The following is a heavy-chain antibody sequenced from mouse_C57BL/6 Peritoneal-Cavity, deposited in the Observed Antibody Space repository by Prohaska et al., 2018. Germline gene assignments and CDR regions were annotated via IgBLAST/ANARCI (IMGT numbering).Heavy chain of an antibody. CDR2: ISYDGSN. J-gene: IGHJ1*03. D-gene: IGHD6-1*01. CDR1: SGYY. CDR3: AKGQWDWYFGV. Sequence: SGYYWNWIRQFPGNKLEWMGYISYDGSNNYNPSLKNRISITRDTSNNQFFLKLNSVTTEDTATYYCAKGQWDWYFGVWGTGTTVTVSA. V-gene: IGHV3-6*01.